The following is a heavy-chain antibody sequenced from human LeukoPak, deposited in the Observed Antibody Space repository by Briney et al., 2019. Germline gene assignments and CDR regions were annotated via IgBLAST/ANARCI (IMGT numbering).Heavy chain of an antibody. J-gene: IGHJ4*02. V-gene: IGHV3-23*01. CDR1: GFTFSSYA. CDR2: ISGSGGST. Sequence: GGSLRLSCAASGFTFSSYAMSWARQAPGKGLEWVSAISGSGGSTYYAASVKGRFTISRDNSKNTLYLQMNSLRAEDTAVYYCAKVATYSSGWYDYWGQGTLVTVSS. CDR3: AKVATYSSGWYDY. D-gene: IGHD6-19*01.